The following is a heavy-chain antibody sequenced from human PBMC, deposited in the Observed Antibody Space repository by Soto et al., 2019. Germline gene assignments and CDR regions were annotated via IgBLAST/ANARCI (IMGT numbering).Heavy chain of an antibody. D-gene: IGHD3-10*01. Sequence: GESLRLSCGASGFTITDYYMSWIRQAPGKGLEWVSHISSVGTTTYYADSVKGRFSISMDNAKTSLYLQMNSLRAEDTAVYYCARDQEGSGSHWLGYNYYAMDVWGQGTTVTVSS. V-gene: IGHV3-11*01. CDR2: ISSVGTTT. CDR1: GFTITDYY. J-gene: IGHJ6*02. CDR3: ARDQEGSGSHWLGYNYYAMDV.